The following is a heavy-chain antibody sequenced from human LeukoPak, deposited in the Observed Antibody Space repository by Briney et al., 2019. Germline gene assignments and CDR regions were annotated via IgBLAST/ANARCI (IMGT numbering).Heavy chain of an antibody. D-gene: IGHD3-3*01. V-gene: IGHV4-61*02. J-gene: IGHJ4*02. CDR2: IYTSGST. CDR3: ARSAYYDFWSGYDY. CDR1: GGSISSGSYY. Sequence: SETLSLTCTVSGGSISSGSYYWSWIRQPAGKGLEWIGRIYTSGSTNYNPSLKSRVTIPVDTSKNQFSLKLSSVTAADTAVYYCARSAYYDFWSGYDYWGQGTLVTVSS.